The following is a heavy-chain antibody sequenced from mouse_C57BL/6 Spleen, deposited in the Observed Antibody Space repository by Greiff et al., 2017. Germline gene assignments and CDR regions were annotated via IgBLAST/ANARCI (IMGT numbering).Heavy chain of an antibody. CDR2: INPSTGGT. Sequence: VQLKQSGPELVKPGASVKISCKASGYSFTGYYMNWVKQSPEKSLEWIGEINPSTGGTTYNQKFKAKATLTVDKSSSTAYMQLKSLTSEDSAVYYCARSGYSAYWGQGTTLTVSS. CDR3: ARSGYSAY. D-gene: IGHD2-3*01. J-gene: IGHJ2*01. V-gene: IGHV1-42*01. CDR1: GYSFTGYY.